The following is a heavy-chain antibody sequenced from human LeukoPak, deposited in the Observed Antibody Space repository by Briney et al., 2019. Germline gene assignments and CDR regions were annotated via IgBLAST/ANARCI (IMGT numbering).Heavy chain of an antibody. CDR3: AKGTDTTMVNFDY. V-gene: IGHV3-30*02. Sequence: GGSLRLSCAASGFIFSSYGMHWVRQGPGKGLEWVAFIRYDGSNKYYADSVKGRFTISRDNSKNTLNLQMNSLRAEDTAVYYCAKGTDTTMVNFDYWGQGTLVTVSS. J-gene: IGHJ4*02. D-gene: IGHD5-18*01. CDR1: GFIFSSYG. CDR2: IRYDGSNK.